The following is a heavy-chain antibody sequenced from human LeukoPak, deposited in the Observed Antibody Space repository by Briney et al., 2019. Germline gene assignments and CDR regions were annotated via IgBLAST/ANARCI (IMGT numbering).Heavy chain of an antibody. CDR3: ARVMAARHDNWFDP. D-gene: IGHD6-6*01. CDR1: GYTFTGYY. V-gene: IGHV1-2*02. J-gene: IGHJ5*02. Sequence: GASVKVSCKASGYTFTGYYMHWVRQAPGQGLEWMGWINPNSGGTNYAQKFQGRVTMTRDTSISTAYMELSRLRSDDTAVYYCARVMAARHDNWFDPWGQGTLVTVSS. CDR2: INPNSGGT.